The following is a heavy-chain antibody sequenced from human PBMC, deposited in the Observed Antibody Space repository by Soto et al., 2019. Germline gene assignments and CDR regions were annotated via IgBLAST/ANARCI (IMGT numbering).Heavy chain of an antibody. CDR3: ARVVPAAIQYYYSVLAV. D-gene: IGHD2-2*01. CDR1: GYSSRNSFSTYW. Sequence: AESLKSSWKGSGYSSRNSFSTYWIAWVRQTPGKGLEWMGIIYPGDSDTRYSPSFQGQVTISADKSISTAYLQWSSLKASDTAMYYCARVVPAAIQYYYSVLAVWGKGSTVTVTS. CDR2: IYPGDSDT. V-gene: IGHV5-51*01. J-gene: IGHJ6*04.